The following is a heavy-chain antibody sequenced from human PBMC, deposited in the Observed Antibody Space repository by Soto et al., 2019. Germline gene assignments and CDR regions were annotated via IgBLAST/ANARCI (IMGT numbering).Heavy chain of an antibody. V-gene: IGHV1-46*01. CDR3: ASDSPLGSGPTYYYYYGMDV. Sequence: ASVRGSCKASGYTLTSYYMHWVRQAPGKGLEWMGIINPSGGSTSYAQKFQGRVTMTRDTSTSTVYMELSSLRSEDTAVYYCASDSPLGSGPTYYYYYGMDVWGQGTTVTVSS. CDR1: GYTLTSYY. D-gene: IGHD2-15*01. J-gene: IGHJ6*02. CDR2: INPSGGST.